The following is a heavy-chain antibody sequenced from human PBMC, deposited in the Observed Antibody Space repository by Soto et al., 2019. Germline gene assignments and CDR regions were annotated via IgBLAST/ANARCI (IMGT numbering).Heavy chain of an antibody. D-gene: IGHD3-10*01. J-gene: IGHJ4*02. CDR2: INHSGST. Sequence: PSETLSLTCAVDGWSFSGHYCCWIRQPPGKGLEWIGEINHSGSTNYNPSLKSRVTISVDTSKNQFSLKLSSVTAADTAVYYCASWHGSGSYYNYWGQGTLVS. CDR3: ASWHGSGSYYNY. CDR1: GWSFSGHY. V-gene: IGHV4-34*01.